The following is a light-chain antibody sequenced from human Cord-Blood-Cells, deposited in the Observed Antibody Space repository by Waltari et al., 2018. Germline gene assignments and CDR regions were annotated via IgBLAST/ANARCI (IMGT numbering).Light chain of an antibody. Sequence: AIRMTQSPSSFSAYTGVRVTITCRASQGISSYLAWYQQKPGKAPKLLIYAASTLQSGVPSRFSGSGSGTDFTLTISCLQSEDFATYYCQQYYSYPWTFGQGTKVEIK. J-gene: IGKJ1*01. CDR2: AAS. CDR1: QGISSY. V-gene: IGKV1-8*01. CDR3: QQYYSYPWT.